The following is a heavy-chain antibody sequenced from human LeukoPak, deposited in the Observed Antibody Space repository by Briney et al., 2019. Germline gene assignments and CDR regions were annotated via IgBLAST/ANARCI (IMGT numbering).Heavy chain of an antibody. CDR3: AKGVFGVNRAFDY. CDR1: GLTFNTCA. J-gene: IGHJ4*02. CDR2: ISESGSGT. V-gene: IGHV3-23*01. Sequence: PGGSLRLSCEASGLTFNTCAMSWVRQAPGKGLEWVSAISESGSGTYYADSAKGRFTISRDNSKNTLYLQMNSLRVDDTALYYCAKGVFGVNRAFDYWGQGTLVTVSS. D-gene: IGHD3-3*01.